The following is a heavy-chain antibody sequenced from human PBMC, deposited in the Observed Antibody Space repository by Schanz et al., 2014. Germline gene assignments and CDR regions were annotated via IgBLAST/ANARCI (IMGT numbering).Heavy chain of an antibody. J-gene: IGHJ6*02. D-gene: IGHD5-18*01. CDR1: GYTFSDYG. CDR3: ARGPSQGYSYGHNIGAYYYGMDV. V-gene: IGHV1-18*01. CDR2: ISPYTGNT. Sequence: QVQLIQSGAEVKKPGASVKVSCKTSGYTFSDYGITWVRQAPGQGLEWVGWISPYTGNTHYFDKMEGRVTMTTDTSTSTASMELSSLRSEDTAVYYCARGPSQGYSYGHNIGAYYYGMDVWGQGTTVTVSS.